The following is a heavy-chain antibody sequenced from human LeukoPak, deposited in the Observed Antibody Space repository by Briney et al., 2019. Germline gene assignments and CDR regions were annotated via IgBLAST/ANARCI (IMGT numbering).Heavy chain of an antibody. Sequence: SETLSLTCTVSGGSISSSSYYWGWIRQPPGKGLGWIGSIYYSGSTYYNPSLKSRVTISVNTSKNQFSLKLSSVTAADTAVYYCARDLSYGYDYFDYWGQGTLVTVSS. CDR3: ARDLSYGYDYFDY. CDR1: GGSISSSSYY. D-gene: IGHD5-12*01. J-gene: IGHJ4*02. V-gene: IGHV4-39*02. CDR2: IYYSGST.